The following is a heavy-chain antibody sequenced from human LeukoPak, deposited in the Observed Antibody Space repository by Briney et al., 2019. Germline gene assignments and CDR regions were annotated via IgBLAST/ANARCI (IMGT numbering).Heavy chain of an antibody. CDR3: ARPSIAAAGTYYGMDV. J-gene: IGHJ6*02. D-gene: IGHD6-13*01. CDR2: IYYSGST. Sequence: PETLSLTCTVSGGSISSSCYYWGCIRQPPGKGLEWIGSIYYSGSTYYNPSLKSRVTISVDTSKNQFSLKLSSVTAADTAVYYCARPSIAAAGTYYGMDVWGQGTTVTVSS. V-gene: IGHV4-39*01. CDR1: GGSISSSCYY.